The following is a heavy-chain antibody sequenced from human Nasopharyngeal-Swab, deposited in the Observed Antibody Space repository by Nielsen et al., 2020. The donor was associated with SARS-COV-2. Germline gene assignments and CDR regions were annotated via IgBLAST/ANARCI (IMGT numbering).Heavy chain of an antibody. D-gene: IGHD5-12*01. V-gene: IGHV3-74*01. CDR3: VKDLAYDEVS. Sequence: GESLKISCVASGVIFSKYWMHWVRQAPGKGLVWVSRVNQDGSRTDYADSVRGRFTVSRDNSKNTLYLQMNSLRGEDTAIYYCVKDLAYDEVSWGQGTLVTVSS. J-gene: IGHJ5*02. CDR2: VNQDGSRT. CDR1: GVIFSKYW.